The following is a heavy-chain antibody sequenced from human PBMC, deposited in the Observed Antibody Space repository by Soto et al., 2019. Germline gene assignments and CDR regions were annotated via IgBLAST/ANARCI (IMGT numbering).Heavy chain of an antibody. CDR3: AKGATSSWYGGHFDC. Sequence: EVQLLESGGGLVQPGGSLRLSCAASGFTFSTYAMNWVHQAPGKGLEWVSAISGSGGSTYYADSVKDRFTITRDNSKNTVYLQMNSLRAEDTAVYYCAKGATSSWYGGHFDCWGQGTLVTVSS. CDR2: ISGSGGST. D-gene: IGHD6-13*01. CDR1: GFTFSTYA. J-gene: IGHJ4*02. V-gene: IGHV3-23*01.